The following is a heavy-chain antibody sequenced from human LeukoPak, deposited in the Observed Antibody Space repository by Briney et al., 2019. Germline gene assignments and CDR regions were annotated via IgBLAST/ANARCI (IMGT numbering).Heavy chain of an antibody. Sequence: GGSLRLSCAASGFTFSSYSMNWVRQAPGKGLEWVSGISDSGDSTYYADSVKGRFTISRDISKNTLFLQMNSLRAEDTAVYYCARGTPTTRDFDYWGQGTLVTVSS. CDR1: GFTFSSYS. D-gene: IGHD4-11*01. V-gene: IGHV3-23*01. CDR3: ARGTPTTRDFDY. J-gene: IGHJ4*02. CDR2: ISDSGDST.